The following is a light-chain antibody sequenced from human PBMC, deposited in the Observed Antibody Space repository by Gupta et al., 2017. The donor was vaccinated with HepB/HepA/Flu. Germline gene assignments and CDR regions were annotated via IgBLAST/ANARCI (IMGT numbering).Light chain of an antibody. J-gene: IGKJ3*01. Sequence: EIVMTQSPATLSVSPGERATLSCRASQSVTTNLAWYQQEPGQAPRLLIYDASTRATGITARFSGSGSATEFTLTISGLQSEDFAVYYCQQYNKWPLTFGPGTKVDIK. V-gene: IGKV3-15*01. CDR1: QSVTTN. CDR2: DAS. CDR3: QQYNKWPLT.